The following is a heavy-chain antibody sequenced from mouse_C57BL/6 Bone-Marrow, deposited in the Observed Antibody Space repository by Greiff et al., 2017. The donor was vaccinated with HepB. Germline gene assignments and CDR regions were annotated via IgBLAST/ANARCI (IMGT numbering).Heavy chain of an antibody. CDR3: TLYYCGSSYVRAMDY. D-gene: IGHD1-1*01. J-gene: IGHJ4*01. CDR2: IYPGNSDT. V-gene: IGHV1-5*01. CDR1: GYTFTSYW. Sequence: EVQLQQSGTVLARPGASVKMSCKTSGYTFTSYWMHWVKQRPGQGLEWIGAIYPGNSDTSYNQKFKGKAKLTAATSASTAYMGLSSLTTEDSAVYDCTLYYCGSSYVRAMDYWGQGTSVTVSS.